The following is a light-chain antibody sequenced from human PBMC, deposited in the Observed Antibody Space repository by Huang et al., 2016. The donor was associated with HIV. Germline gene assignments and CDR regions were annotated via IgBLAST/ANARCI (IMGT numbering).Light chain of an antibody. V-gene: IGKV3-15*01. CDR3: QQYNNPGT. CDR1: QSVSAN. Sequence: EIVMTQSPATLSVSPGERATLSCRASQSVSANLAWYQQKPGQAPRLLIYGASTRATGIPVRFSGSGSGTEFTLTISSLQSEDFAVYYCQQYNNPGTFGQGTKVEIK. J-gene: IGKJ1*01. CDR2: GAS.